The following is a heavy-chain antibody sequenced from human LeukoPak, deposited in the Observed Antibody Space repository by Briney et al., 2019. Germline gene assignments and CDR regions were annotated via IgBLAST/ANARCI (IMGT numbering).Heavy chain of an antibody. CDR3: ARDRSGGSTFDY. CDR1: GGSISNYY. D-gene: IGHD2-15*01. CDR2: IYTSGSS. J-gene: IGHJ4*02. V-gene: IGHV4-4*07. Sequence: SETLSLTCTVSGGSISNYYWSWIRQPAGKGLEWIGRIYTSGSSHYNPSLKSRVTMSIDTSKNQFSLKLSSVTAADTAVYYCARDRSGGSTFDYWGQGTLVTVSS.